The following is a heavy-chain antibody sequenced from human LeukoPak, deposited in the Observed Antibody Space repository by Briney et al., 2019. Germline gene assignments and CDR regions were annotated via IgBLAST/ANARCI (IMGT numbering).Heavy chain of an antibody. CDR2: IHNGGNT. V-gene: IGHV3-53*01. J-gene: IGHJ4*02. D-gene: IGHD1-1*01. CDR3: AIENWYSFDY. CDR1: GFTVSTYF. Sequence: GGSLRLSCAASGFTVSTYFMTWVRQAPGKGLEWVSVIHNGGNTYYADSVQGRFTISKDNSKNTLLLQMNSLRAEDTAIYYCAIENWYSFDYWGQGTLVTVSS.